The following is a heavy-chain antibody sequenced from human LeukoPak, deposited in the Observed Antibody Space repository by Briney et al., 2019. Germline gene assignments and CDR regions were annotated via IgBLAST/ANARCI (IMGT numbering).Heavy chain of an antibody. J-gene: IGHJ4*02. V-gene: IGHV4-39*07. CDR2: GNHSDSS. CDR1: GGFITSSSYF. Sequence: PSETLSLTCTVSGGFITSSSYFRGWTRLPPVKGLEWIATGNHSDSSYYSPSLKSRVTTSTDASKNQFSLKLSSVTAADTAVYYCARVSVINWNPSYFDSWGQGTLVTVSS. D-gene: IGHD1-20*01. CDR3: ARVSVINWNPSYFDS.